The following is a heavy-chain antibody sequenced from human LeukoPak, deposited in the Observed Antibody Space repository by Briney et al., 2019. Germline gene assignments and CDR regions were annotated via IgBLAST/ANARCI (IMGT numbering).Heavy chain of an antibody. J-gene: IGHJ4*02. V-gene: IGHV3-7*01. Sequence: GGSLRLSCAASGFTFSNAWMSWVRQAPGKGLEWVANIKQDGSEKYYVDSVKGRFTISRDNAKNSLYLQMNSLRAEDTAVYYCVRGNSWYYFDYWGQGTLVTVSS. D-gene: IGHD6-13*01. CDR3: VRGNSWYYFDY. CDR1: GFTFSNAW. CDR2: IKQDGSEK.